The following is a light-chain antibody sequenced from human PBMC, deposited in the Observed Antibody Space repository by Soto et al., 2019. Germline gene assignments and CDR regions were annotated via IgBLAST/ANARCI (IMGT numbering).Light chain of an antibody. CDR2: EVS. CDR1: SSDVGGYNY. CDR3: GSYTSSSDV. Sequence: QSALTQPGSVSGSPGQSITISCTGTSSDVGGYNYVSWYQQHPGKAPKLMIYEVSNRPSGVSDRFSGSKSGNTASLTISGLQAEDEGAYYCGSYTSSSDVFGTGTKGTV. V-gene: IGLV2-14*01. J-gene: IGLJ1*01.